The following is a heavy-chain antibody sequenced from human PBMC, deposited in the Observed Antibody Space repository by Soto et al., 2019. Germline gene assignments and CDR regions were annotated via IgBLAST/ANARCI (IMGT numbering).Heavy chain of an antibody. CDR2: IYRTGST. J-gene: IGHJ4*02. V-gene: IGHV4-4*02. CDR1: GGSFTSNNW. Sequence: QVQLQESGPGLVKPSGTLSLTCAVSGGSFTSNNWWTWVRQPPVQGLEWIGEIYRTGSTNYNRSLKSRVTISLNKSENQFSLKVTSLTAAATAVYYCASRDPGTSVDYWGQGTLVTVSS. CDR3: ASRDPGTSVDY. D-gene: IGHD1-7*01.